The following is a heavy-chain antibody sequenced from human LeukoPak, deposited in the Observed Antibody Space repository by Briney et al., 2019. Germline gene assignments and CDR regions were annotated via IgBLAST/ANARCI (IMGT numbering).Heavy chain of an antibody. CDR2: ISAYNGNT. CDR3: ARVFGYYYDSSGYFEYFQH. D-gene: IGHD3-22*01. J-gene: IGHJ1*01. Sequence: ASVKVSCKASGYTFTNYGISWVRQAPGQGLEWMGWISAYNGNTNYAQKLQGRVTMTTDRSTSTAYMELRSLRSDDTAVYYCARVFGYYYDSSGYFEYFQHWGQGTLVTVSS. V-gene: IGHV1-18*01. CDR1: GYTFTNYG.